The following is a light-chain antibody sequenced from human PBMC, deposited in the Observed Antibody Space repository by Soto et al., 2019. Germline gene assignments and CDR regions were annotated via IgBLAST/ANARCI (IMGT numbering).Light chain of an antibody. J-gene: IGKJ3*01. V-gene: IGKV3-20*01. CDR2: GAS. Sequence: EIVLTQSPGTLSLSPGERATLSCRASQSVSGSYLAWYQQKPGQAPRLLIYGASSRATGIPDRFSGSGSGTDFALTISRLEPEDLAVYYCQQYGSSQFTFGPGTKVDIK. CDR1: QSVSGSY. CDR3: QQYGSSQFT.